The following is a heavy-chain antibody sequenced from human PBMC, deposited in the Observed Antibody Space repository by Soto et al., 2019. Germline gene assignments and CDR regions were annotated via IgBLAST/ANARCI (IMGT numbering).Heavy chain of an antibody. Sequence: SVKVSCKASGGTFSSYAISWVRQAPGQGLEWMGGIIPIFGTANYAQKFQGRVTITADESTSTAYMELSSLRAEDTAVYYCARHPGGRGYYYGMDVWGQGTTVTVSS. J-gene: IGHJ6*02. CDR3: ARHPGGRGYYYGMDV. D-gene: IGHD2-15*01. CDR2: IIPIFGTA. CDR1: GGTFSSYA. V-gene: IGHV1-69*13.